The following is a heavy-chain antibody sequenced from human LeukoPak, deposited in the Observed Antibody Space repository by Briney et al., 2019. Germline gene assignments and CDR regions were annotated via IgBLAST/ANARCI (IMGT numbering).Heavy chain of an antibody. CDR2: IYHSGST. V-gene: IGHV4-39*07. CDR3: ASNSPSEPGDY. CDR1: GGSISSTSYY. Sequence: SSETLSLTCVVSGGSISSTSYYWGWIRQPPGKGLEWIGSIYHSGSTYYNPSLKSRVTISVDTSKNQFSLKLSSVTAADTAVYYCASNSPSEPGDYWGQGTLVTVSS. J-gene: IGHJ4*02. D-gene: IGHD1-1*01.